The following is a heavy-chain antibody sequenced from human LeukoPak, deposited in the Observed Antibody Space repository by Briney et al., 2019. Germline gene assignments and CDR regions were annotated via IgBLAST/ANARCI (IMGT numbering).Heavy chain of an antibody. D-gene: IGHD4-17*01. Sequence: PGGSLRLSCAASGFTFDDYGMSWVRQAPGKGLEWVSSISSDSSYIYYADSLKRRLTISRDNAKNSLYLQIDSLRAEDTAVYYCASAPTDYVETSWYYFDYWGQGTLVTVSS. CDR3: ASAPTDYVETSWYYFDY. J-gene: IGHJ4*02. CDR2: ISSDSSYI. V-gene: IGHV3-21*01. CDR1: GFTFDDYG.